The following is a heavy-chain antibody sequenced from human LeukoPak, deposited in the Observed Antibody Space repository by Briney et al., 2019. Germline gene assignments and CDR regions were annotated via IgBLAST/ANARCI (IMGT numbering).Heavy chain of an antibody. CDR2: ISSSSSYI. D-gene: IGHD6-6*01. CDR3: ARDEGSSGYYMDV. J-gene: IGHJ6*03. V-gene: IGHV3-21*01. CDR1: GFTFSSYS. Sequence: GGSLRLFCAASGFTFSSYSMIWVRQAPGKGLEWVSSISSSSSYIYYADSVKGRFTISRDNAKNSLYLQMNSLRAEDTAVYYCARDEGSSGYYMDVWGKGTTVTVSS.